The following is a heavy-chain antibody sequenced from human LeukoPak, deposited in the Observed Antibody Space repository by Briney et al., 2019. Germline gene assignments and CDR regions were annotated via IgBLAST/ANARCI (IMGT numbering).Heavy chain of an antibody. V-gene: IGHV3-53*01. CDR2: ISSGGST. CDR3: GRDLIGTAASWDC. Sequence: GGSLRLSCAASGFTVNNKYMNWVRQAPGKGPEWVSVISSGGSTYYADSVKGRFTISRDNSKNTLYLQMNSLRVEDTAVYYCGRDLIGTAASWDCWGQGTLVTVSS. CDR1: GFTVNNKY. D-gene: IGHD6-25*01. J-gene: IGHJ4*02.